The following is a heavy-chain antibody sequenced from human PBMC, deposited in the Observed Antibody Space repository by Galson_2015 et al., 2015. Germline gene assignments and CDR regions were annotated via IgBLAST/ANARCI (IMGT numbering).Heavy chain of an antibody. V-gene: IGHV6-1*01. CDR2: TYYRSKWYN. CDR3: ARGEAGALDY. Sequence: CAISGDSVSSNSAAWNWIRQSPSRGLEWLTRTYYRSKWYNDYAPSVKSRITAKPDTSKNQFSLQLNSVTPEDTAVYYCARGEAGALDYWGQGTLVTVSS. J-gene: IGHJ4*02. D-gene: IGHD1-26*01. CDR1: GDSVSSNSAA.